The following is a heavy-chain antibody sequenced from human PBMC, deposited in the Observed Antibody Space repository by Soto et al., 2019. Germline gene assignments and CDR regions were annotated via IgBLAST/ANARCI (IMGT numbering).Heavy chain of an antibody. CDR1: GFTLSSYE. CDR2: ISSSGSTI. CDR3: ARDRPPLLRYFDWQGLYGMDV. J-gene: IGHJ6*02. V-gene: IGHV3-48*03. D-gene: IGHD3-9*01. Sequence: GRSLRLSCAASGFTLSSYEMNWVRQAPGKGLEWVSYISSSGSTIYYADSVKGRFTISRDNAKNSLYLQMNSLRAEDTAVYYCARDRPPLLRYFDWQGLYGMDVWGQGTTVTVSS.